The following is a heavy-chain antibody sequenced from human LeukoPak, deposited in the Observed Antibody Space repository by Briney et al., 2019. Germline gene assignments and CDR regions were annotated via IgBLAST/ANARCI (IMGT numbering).Heavy chain of an antibody. CDR3: AKDFWGSPRDVDH. Sequence: GGSLRLSCAASGFTFSSYAMSWVRQAPGKGLEWVSAIRDSSTDTYYADSVKGRFAISRDNSKNTLYLQMNSLRAEDTAVYYCAKDFWGSPRDVDHWGQGTLVTVSS. CDR1: GFTFSSYA. CDR2: IRDSSTDT. J-gene: IGHJ4*02. D-gene: IGHD3-16*01. V-gene: IGHV3-23*01.